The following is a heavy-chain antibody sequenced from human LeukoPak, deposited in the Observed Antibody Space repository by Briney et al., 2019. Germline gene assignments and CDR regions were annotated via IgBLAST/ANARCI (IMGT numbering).Heavy chain of an antibody. Sequence: ASVKVSCKSSGYTFTGYYMHWVRQAPGQGLEWMGWINPNNGDTKFAQNFQGRVTLTRDMSITTAYMEINRLRSDDTAVYCCARDQIAAPDHFDYWGQGTVVIVST. V-gene: IGHV1-2*02. CDR3: ARDQIAAPDHFDY. CDR2: INPNNGDT. D-gene: IGHD6-6*01. J-gene: IGHJ4*02. CDR1: GYTFTGYY.